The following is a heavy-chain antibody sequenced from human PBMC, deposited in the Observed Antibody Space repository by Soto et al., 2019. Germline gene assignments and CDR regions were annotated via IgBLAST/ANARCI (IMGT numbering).Heavy chain of an antibody. Sequence: QVQLQQWGAGLLKPSETLSLTCAVYGGSFSGYYWSWIRQPPGKGLEWIGEINHSGSTNYNPSLKSRVTISVDTSKNQFSLKLSSVTAADTAVYYCARGNQDIVVVVAANYDYWGQGTLVTVSS. V-gene: IGHV4-34*01. CDR3: ARGNQDIVVVVAANYDY. D-gene: IGHD2-15*01. J-gene: IGHJ4*02. CDR1: GGSFSGYY. CDR2: INHSGST.